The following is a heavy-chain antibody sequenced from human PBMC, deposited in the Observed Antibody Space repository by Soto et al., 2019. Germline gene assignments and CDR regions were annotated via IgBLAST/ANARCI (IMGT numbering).Heavy chain of an antibody. CDR2: INHSGST. J-gene: IGHJ3*02. Sequence: SETLSLTCAVYGGSFNGYYWSWIRQPPGKGLEWIGEINHSGSTNYNPSLKSRVTISVDTSKNQFSLKLSSVTAADTAVYYCARDGSGNSFAFDIWGQGTMVTVSS. V-gene: IGHV4-34*01. CDR3: ARDGSGNSFAFDI. CDR1: GGSFNGYY. D-gene: IGHD3-10*01.